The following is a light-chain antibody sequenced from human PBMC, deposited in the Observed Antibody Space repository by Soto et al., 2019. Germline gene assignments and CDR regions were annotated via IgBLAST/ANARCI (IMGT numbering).Light chain of an antibody. V-gene: IGKV3-20*01. CDR1: QSLGSDY. J-gene: IGKJ1*01. CDR3: QLYGTSRP. CDR2: AVS. Sequence: ETVLTQSPGTLSLSPGERATLSCRASQSLGSDYLAWYQQKPGQAPRLLIYAVSSRATDIPYRFSGSGSGTDFTLTISRLEQEDFGMYYCQLYGTSRPFGQGTKVEI.